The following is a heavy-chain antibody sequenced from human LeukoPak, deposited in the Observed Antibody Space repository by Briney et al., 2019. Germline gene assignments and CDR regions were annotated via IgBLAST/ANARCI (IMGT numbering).Heavy chain of an antibody. CDR1: GYSFTSYW. J-gene: IGHJ4*02. Sequence: GESLKISCKGSGYSFTSYWIAWVRQMPGKGLEWMGVFYPGDSNTKYSPSFQGQVTISADKSTSTAYLQWSSLKASDTAMYYCARHARYCSSTSCYGMGGFDYWGPGTLVTVSS. D-gene: IGHD2-2*01. CDR2: FYPGDSNT. V-gene: IGHV5-51*01. CDR3: ARHARYCSSTSCYGMGGFDY.